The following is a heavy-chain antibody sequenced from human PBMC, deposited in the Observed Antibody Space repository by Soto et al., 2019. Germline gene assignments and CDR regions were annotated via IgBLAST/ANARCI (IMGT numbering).Heavy chain of an antibody. V-gene: IGHV3-72*01. CDR2: CRYKADNYSP. J-gene: IGHJ4*02. CDR3: VCWLWGIGH. D-gene: IGHD3-16*01. Sequence: EVQLVESGGGLVQPGGSLRLSCAVSGFDFRHHHMDWVRQAPGKGLEWVGRCRYKADNYSPDYAASAKGRFTISRDESKSTLNLQMRSRRSEVSAVFYCVCWLWGIGHWGQGTLVTVSP. CDR1: GFDFRHHH.